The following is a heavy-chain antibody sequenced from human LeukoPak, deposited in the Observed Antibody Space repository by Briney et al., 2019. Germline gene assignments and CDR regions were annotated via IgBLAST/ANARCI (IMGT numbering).Heavy chain of an antibody. Sequence: SETLSLTCTVSGGSISSYYWSWIRQPPGKGLEWIGYIYYSGSTNYNPSLKSRVTISVDTSKNQFSLKLSSVTAADTAVYYRARGGWLQLMDYWGQGTLVTVSS. D-gene: IGHD5-24*01. V-gene: IGHV4-59*01. CDR3: ARGGWLQLMDY. CDR2: IYYSGST. CDR1: GGSISSYY. J-gene: IGHJ4*02.